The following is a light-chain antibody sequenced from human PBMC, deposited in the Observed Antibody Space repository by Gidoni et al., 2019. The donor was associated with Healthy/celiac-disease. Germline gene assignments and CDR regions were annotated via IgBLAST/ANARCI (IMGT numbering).Light chain of an antibody. J-gene: IGKJ4*01. CDR3: QQYGSSPFA. CDR1: QSVSSSY. V-gene: IGKV3-20*01. CDR2: GAS. Sequence: EIVLTQSPGTLSLSPGERATLSCRASQSVSSSYLAWYQQKPGQAPRLLIYGASSRATGIPDRCSGSGSGTDFTLTISRLEPEDFAVYYCQQYGSSPFAFGGXTKVEIK.